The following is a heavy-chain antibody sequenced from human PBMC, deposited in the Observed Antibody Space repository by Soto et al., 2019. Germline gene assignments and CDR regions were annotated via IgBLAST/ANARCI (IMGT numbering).Heavy chain of an antibody. CDR2: INPSGGTT. D-gene: IGHD2-15*01. J-gene: IGHJ4*02. V-gene: IGHV1-46*01. Sequence: ASVKVSCKASGHTFTRYNVHWVRQAPGQGLEWMAIINPSGGTTYYVQKFEGRVTLTTDTSTSTVYMGLSSLRSDDTAVYYCARVRGGGSEYFFDYWGQGTLVTVSS. CDR3: ARVRGGGSEYFFDY. CDR1: GHTFTRYN.